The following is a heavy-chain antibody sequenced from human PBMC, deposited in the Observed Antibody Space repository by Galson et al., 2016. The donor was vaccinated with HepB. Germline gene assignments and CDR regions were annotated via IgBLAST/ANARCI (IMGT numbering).Heavy chain of an antibody. CDR1: GFTFSSYA. D-gene: IGHD7-27*01. J-gene: IGHJ6*03. V-gene: IGHV3-30*04. CDR2: ISYDGNNK. CDR3: ARSQGNWAPLSYYMDV. Sequence: SLRLSCAASGFTFSSYAIHWVRQAPGKGLEWVAVISYDGNNKYYADSVKGRFTISRDNSKKTLYLQMNSLRAEDTAVYYCARSQGNWAPLSYYMDVWGKGTTVTVSS.